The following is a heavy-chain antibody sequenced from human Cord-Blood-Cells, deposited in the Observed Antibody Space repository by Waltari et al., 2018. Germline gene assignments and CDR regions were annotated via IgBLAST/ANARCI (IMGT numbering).Heavy chain of an antibody. CDR2: IYYSGST. V-gene: IGHV4-59*01. CDR3: AREEHSSSWYAFDI. Sequence: VSGGSISSYYWSWIRQPPGKGLEWIGYIYYSGSTNYNPSLKSRVTISVDTSKNQFSLKLSSVTAADTAVYYCAREEHSSSWYAFDIWGQGTMVTVSS. D-gene: IGHD6-13*01. CDR1: GGSISSYY. J-gene: IGHJ3*02.